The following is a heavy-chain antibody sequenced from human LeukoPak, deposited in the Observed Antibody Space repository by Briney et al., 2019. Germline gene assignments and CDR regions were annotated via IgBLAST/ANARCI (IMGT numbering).Heavy chain of an antibody. CDR2: IYYSGST. J-gene: IGHJ5*02. D-gene: IGHD2-2*01. CDR3: ARRPEVVPAAASRSAWHH. CDR1: GGSISSSSYY. Sequence: PSETLSLTCTVSGGSISSSSYYWGWIRQPPGKGLEWIGSIYYSGSTYYNPSLKSRVTISVDTSKNQFSLKPSSVTAADTAVYYCARRPEVVPAAASRSAWHHWGQGTLVTVSS. V-gene: IGHV4-39*07.